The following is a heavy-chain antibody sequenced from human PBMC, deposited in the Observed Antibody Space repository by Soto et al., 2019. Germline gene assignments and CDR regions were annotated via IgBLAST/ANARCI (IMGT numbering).Heavy chain of an antibody. CDR3: ARGSIIAARHNYYYYGMDV. CDR2: TYYRSKWYN. V-gene: IGHV6-1*01. D-gene: IGHD6-6*01. J-gene: IGHJ6*02. Sequence: PSQTLSLTCAISGDSVSSNSAAWNWIRQSPSRGLEWLGRTYYRSKWYNDYAVSVKSRITINPDTSKNQFSLQLNSVTPEDTAVYYCARGSIIAARHNYYYYGMDVWGQGTTVTVSS. CDR1: GDSVSSNSAA.